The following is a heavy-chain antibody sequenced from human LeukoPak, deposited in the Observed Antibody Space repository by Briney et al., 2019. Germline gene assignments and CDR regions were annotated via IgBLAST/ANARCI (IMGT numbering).Heavy chain of an antibody. D-gene: IGHD5-12*01. CDR2: INPRSGGT. J-gene: IGHJ5*02. Sequence: ASVKVSCKASGYTFTDYYIHWVRQAPGQGLEWMGWINPRSGGTNSAQRFRGRVTMTRDTSIETAYMEMSRLTSDGTAVYYCARGATAQYFAPWGQGTLVNVSA. CDR3: ARGATAQYFAP. V-gene: IGHV1-2*02. CDR1: GYTFTDYY.